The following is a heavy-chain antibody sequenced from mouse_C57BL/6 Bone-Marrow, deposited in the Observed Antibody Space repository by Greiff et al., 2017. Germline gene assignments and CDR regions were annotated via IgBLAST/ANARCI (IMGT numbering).Heavy chain of an antibody. CDR1: GYTFTSYW. Sequence: QVQLQQPGAELVKPGASVKLSCKASGYTFTSYWMQWVKQRPGQGLEWIGEIDPSDSYTNYNQKFKGKATLTVDTSSSTAYMQLSSLTSEDSAVYYCARGDYGYFDDWGQGTTLTVSS. D-gene: IGHD2-4*01. V-gene: IGHV1-50*01. CDR3: ARGDYGYFDD. J-gene: IGHJ2*01. CDR2: IDPSDSYT.